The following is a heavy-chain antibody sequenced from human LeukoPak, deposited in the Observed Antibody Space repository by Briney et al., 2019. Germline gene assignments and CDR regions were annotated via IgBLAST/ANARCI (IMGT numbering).Heavy chain of an antibody. CDR1: GYTFTSYG. CDR2: ISAYNGNT. CDR3: ARVGDDYGDFYYFDY. J-gene: IGHJ4*02. Sequence: ASVKVSCKASGYTFTSYGISWVRQAPGQGLEWMGWISAYNGNTNYAQKLQGRVTMTTDTSTSTAYMELRSLRPDDTAVYYCARVGDDYGDFYYFDYWGQGTLVTVSS. D-gene: IGHD4-17*01. V-gene: IGHV1-18*01.